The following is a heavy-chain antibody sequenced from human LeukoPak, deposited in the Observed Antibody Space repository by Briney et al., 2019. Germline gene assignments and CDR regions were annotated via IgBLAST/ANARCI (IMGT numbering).Heavy chain of an antibody. CDR3: ARGSVLMVYATNWFDP. V-gene: IGHV5-51*01. J-gene: IGHJ5*02. Sequence: RGESLKISCKGSGYSFTSYWIGWGRQLPGKGLEWMGIIYPGDSGTRYSPSCQGQVTISPDKSISTAYLQWSSLKASDTAMYYCARGSVLMVYATNWFDPWGQGTLVTVSS. CDR1: GYSFTSYW. D-gene: IGHD2-8*01. CDR2: IYPGDSGT.